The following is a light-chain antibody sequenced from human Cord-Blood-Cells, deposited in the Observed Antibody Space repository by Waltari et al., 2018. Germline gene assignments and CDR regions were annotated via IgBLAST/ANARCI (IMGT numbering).Light chain of an antibody. J-gene: IGLJ1*01. V-gene: IGLV2-14*01. CDR2: DVS. CDR3: SSYTSSSTLDV. CDR1: RSDVGGYNY. Sequence: QSALTQPASVSGSPGQSITIPCTGTRSDVGGYNYFSWYQQPPGKAPKLMIYDVSNRPSGVSNRFSGSKSGNTASLTISGLQAEDEADYYCSSYTSSSTLDVFGTGTKVTVL.